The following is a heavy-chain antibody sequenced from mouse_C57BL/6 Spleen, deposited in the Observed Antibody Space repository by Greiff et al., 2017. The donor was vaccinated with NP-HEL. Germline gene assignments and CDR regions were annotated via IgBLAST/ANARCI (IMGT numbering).Heavy chain of an antibody. D-gene: IGHD1-1*01. V-gene: IGHV1-50*01. CDR2: IDPSDSYT. J-gene: IGHJ4*01. Sequence: VQLQQPGAELVKPGASVKLSCKASGYTFTSYWMQWVKQRPGQGLEWIGEIDPSDSYTNYNQKFKGKATLTVDTSSSTAYMQLSSLTSEDSAVYYCARKGHGSSPYAMDYWGQGTSVTVSS. CDR1: GYTFTSYW. CDR3: ARKGHGSSPYAMDY.